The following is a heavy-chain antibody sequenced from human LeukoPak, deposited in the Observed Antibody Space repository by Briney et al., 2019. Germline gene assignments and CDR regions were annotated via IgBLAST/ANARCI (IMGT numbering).Heavy chain of an antibody. CDR3: ARAIGELVRNYFDY. V-gene: IGHV4-30-4*01. J-gene: IGHJ4*02. CDR1: GGSISSGDYY. Sequence: SQTLSLTCTVSGGSISSGDYYWSWIRQPPGKGLEWIGYIYYSGSTYYNPSLKSRVTISVDTSKNQFSLKLSSVTAADTAVYYCARAIGELVRNYFDYWGQGTLVTVSS. D-gene: IGHD3-10*01. CDR2: IYYSGST.